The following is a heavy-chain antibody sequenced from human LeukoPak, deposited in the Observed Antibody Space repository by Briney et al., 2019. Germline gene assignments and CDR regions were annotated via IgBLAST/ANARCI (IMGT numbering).Heavy chain of an antibody. CDR3: ARVVDVDTAMGHPYQGFDYFDY. J-gene: IGHJ4*02. V-gene: IGHV3-23*01. Sequence: PGGSLRLSCAASGFTFSSYGMSWVRQAPGKGLEWVSAISGSGGSTYYADSVKGRFTISRDNSKNTLYLQMNSLRAEDTAVYYCARVVDVDTAMGHPYQGFDYFDYWGQGTLVTVSS. CDR2: ISGSGGST. D-gene: IGHD5-18*01. CDR1: GFTFSSYG.